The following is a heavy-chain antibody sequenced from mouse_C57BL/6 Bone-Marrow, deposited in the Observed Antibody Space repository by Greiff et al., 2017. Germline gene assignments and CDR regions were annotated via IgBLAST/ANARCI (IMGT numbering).Heavy chain of an antibody. CDR2: IYWDDDK. D-gene: IGHD2-4*01. CDR3: ASYDYFYYYAMDY. CDR1: GFSLSTSGMG. Sequence: QVQLQQSGPGILQSSQTLSLTCSFSGFSLSTSGMGVSWIRQPSGKGLEWLAHIYWDDDKRYNPSLKSRLTISKDTSRNQVFLKITSVDTADTATYYCASYDYFYYYAMDYWGQGTSVTVSS. V-gene: IGHV8-12*01. J-gene: IGHJ4*01.